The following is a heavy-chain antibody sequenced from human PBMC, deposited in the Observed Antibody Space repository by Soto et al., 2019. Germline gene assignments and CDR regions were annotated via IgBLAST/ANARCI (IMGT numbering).Heavy chain of an antibody. CDR1: GFTFTDDY. Sequence: QVQLVESGGGLVKPGGSLRLSCAASGFTFTDDYMTWIRQAPGKGLEWLSYISRRGDIIYYADSVKGRFTISRDNAKKSLYLQMKSLRAEDTAVYYCAGGACSGYDCYYDYWGQGTLVTVSS. D-gene: IGHD5-12*01. J-gene: IGHJ4*02. CDR2: ISRRGDII. V-gene: IGHV3-11*01. CDR3: AGGACSGYDCYYDY.